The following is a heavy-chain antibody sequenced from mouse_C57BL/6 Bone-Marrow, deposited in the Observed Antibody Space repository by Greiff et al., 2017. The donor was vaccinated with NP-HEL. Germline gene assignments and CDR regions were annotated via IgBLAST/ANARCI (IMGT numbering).Heavy chain of an antibody. J-gene: IGHJ4*01. CDR3: ATIYHMDY. Sequence: VQLQQSGAELVRPGASVKLSCTASGFNIKDDYMHWVKQRPEQGLEWIGWIDPESGDTEYTSKFQGKATMTADTSSNTAYLPLSSLTSEDTAVYYCATIYHMDYWGQGTSDTVSS. CDR2: IDPESGDT. D-gene: IGHD2-1*01. CDR1: GFNIKDDY. V-gene: IGHV14-4*01.